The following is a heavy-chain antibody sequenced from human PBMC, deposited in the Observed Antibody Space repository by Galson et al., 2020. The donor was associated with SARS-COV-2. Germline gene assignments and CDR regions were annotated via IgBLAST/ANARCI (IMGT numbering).Heavy chain of an antibody. CDR1: GGSIRSSDW. CDR3: SRIVVTAYYFSYRDV. CDR2: IFHSGYT. V-gene: IGHV4-4*02. Sequence: SETLSLTCAVSGGSIRSSDWPGCARHPPGKWLEWLREIFHSGYTTYNPPLKSRVTMSLDTSKNQFSLKLSSVTAAVTALYYCSRIVVTAYYFSYRDVWDKGTTV. D-gene: IGHD2-15*01. J-gene: IGHJ6*03.